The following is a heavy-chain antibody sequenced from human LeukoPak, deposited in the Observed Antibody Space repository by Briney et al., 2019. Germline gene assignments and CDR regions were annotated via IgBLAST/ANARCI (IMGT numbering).Heavy chain of an antibody. CDR3: ARDAVVVVAAPHNWFDP. CDR1: GFTFSSYS. D-gene: IGHD2-15*01. Sequence: GGSLRLSCAASGFTFSSYSTNWVRQAPGKGLEWVSYISSSSTIYYADSVKGRFTISRDNAKNSLYLQMNSLRAEDTAVYYCARDAVVVVAAPHNWFDPWGQGTLVTVSS. J-gene: IGHJ5*02. CDR2: ISSSSTI. V-gene: IGHV3-48*01.